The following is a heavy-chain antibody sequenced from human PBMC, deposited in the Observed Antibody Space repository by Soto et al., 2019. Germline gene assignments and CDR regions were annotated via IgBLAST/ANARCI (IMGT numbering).Heavy chain of an antibody. V-gene: IGHV1-18*01. CDR2: ISGYNGNT. Sequence: QVQLVQSGAEVKKPGASVKVSCKTSGYTFSSYGFIWVRQAPGQGLEWIGWISGYNGNTNSAQRFQGRVTMTTDTSTSTAYMELRSLRSDDTAVYYGAREGQLGYWGQGTLVTVSS. J-gene: IGHJ4*02. CDR1: GYTFSSYG. D-gene: IGHD6-6*01. CDR3: AREGQLGY.